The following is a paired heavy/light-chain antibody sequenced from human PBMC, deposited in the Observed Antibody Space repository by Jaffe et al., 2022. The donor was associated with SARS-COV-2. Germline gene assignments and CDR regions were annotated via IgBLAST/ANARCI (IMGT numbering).Heavy chain of an antibody. D-gene: IGHD3-9*01. CDR2: INAGNGNT. Sequence: VQLVQSGAEVKKPGASVKVSCKAFGNSFTDNSFHWVRQAPGQRPEWMGWINAGNGNTKYPHTLQGRINITRDSSASTAYMELSSLRSEDSAVYYCTTLVYDILTGYKYFDYWGQGTLVTVSS. V-gene: IGHV1-3*01. J-gene: IGHJ4*02. CDR1: GNSFTDNS. CDR3: TTLVYDILTGYKYFDY.
Light chain of an antibody. CDR1: QTIGDH. CDR3: QQSHSTPVT. J-gene: IGKJ4*01. V-gene: IGKV1-39*01. CDR2: GAS. Sequence: DIQMSQSPSSLSASVGDRVTITCRASQTIGDHLNWYQQKPGKAPKVLIYGASGLQGGVPSRFSGSGSGTDFALTITSLQPGDSATYYCQQSHSTPVTFGGGTKVEI.